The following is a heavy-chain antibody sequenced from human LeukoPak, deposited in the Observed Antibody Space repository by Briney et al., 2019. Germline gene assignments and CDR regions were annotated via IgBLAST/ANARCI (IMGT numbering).Heavy chain of an antibody. CDR3: ARDGKTLYAFDF. CDR1: GRIFDRYS. J-gene: IGHJ3*01. CDR2: MSSSSLDI. Sequence: GGSLRLSCVVSGRIFDRYSMHWGRQAPGKGLEWVSSMSSSSLDIYYSDSVKGRFTDTRDNAKNSLDLPMNSLSAEDSAVYYCARDGKTLYAFDFWGQGTMVTVSS. D-gene: IGHD1-1*01. V-gene: IGHV3-21*01.